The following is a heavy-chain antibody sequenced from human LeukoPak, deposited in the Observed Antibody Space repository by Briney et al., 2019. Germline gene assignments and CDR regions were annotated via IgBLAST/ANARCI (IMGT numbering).Heavy chain of an antibody. Sequence: GGSLRLSCTASGFPFSGYYISWVRQAPGTGLEWLANIKEDRSVQDYVDSVKGRFTISRDNAKNSLYLQMNNLRVDDTAVYYCVGQLLRAVWGKGTTVTVSS. CDR3: VGQLLRAV. CDR1: GFPFSGYY. D-gene: IGHD2-2*01. J-gene: IGHJ6*03. CDR2: IKEDRSVQ. V-gene: IGHV3-7*01.